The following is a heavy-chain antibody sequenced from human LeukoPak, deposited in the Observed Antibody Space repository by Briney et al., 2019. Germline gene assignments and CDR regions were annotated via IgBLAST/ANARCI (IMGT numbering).Heavy chain of an antibody. CDR2: IIPIFGTA. Sequence: ASVKVSCKASGGTFSSYAISWVRQAPGQGLEWMGGIIPIFGTANYAQKFQGRVTIAADESTSTAYMELSSLRSEDTAVYYCARDRYDGSKTDYYYYGMDVWGQGTTVTVSS. J-gene: IGHJ6*02. D-gene: IGHD3-10*01. CDR3: ARDRYDGSKTDYYYYGMDV. CDR1: GGTFSSYA. V-gene: IGHV1-69*13.